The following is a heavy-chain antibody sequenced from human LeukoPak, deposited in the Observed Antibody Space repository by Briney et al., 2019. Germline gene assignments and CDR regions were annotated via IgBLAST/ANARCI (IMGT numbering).Heavy chain of an antibody. Sequence: PGGSLRLTCAASGFTFSDYWMSWVRQAPGKGLEWVATIKEDASEKYYLDSVKGRFTIPRDTAKNSLYLQMNSLRAEDTAVYFCARALIGTSSSFVTGFDPWGQGTLITVSS. CDR1: GFTFSDYW. D-gene: IGHD6-13*01. CDR2: IKEDASEK. CDR3: ARALIGTSSSFVTGFDP. J-gene: IGHJ5*02. V-gene: IGHV3-7*01.